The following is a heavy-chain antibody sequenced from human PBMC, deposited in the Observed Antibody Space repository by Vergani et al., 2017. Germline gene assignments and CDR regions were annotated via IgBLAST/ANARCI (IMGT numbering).Heavy chain of an antibody. D-gene: IGHD2-2*01. Sequence: QVQLVQSGAEVKKPGASVKVSCKVSGYTLTELSMHWVRQAPGKGLEWRGGFDPEDGETIYAQKFQGRVTMTEDTSTDTAYMELGSLRSEDTAVFYCAKGPVVPAAVNLFDPWGQGTLGTVSS. V-gene: IGHV1-24*01. CDR3: AKGPVVPAAVNLFDP. CDR1: GYTLTELS. J-gene: IGHJ5*02. CDR2: FDPEDGET.